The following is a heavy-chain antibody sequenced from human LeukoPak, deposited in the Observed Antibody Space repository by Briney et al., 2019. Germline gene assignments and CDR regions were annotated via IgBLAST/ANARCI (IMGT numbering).Heavy chain of an antibody. J-gene: IGHJ4*02. Sequence: SETLSLTCTVSGGSISSSSYYWGWIRQPPGKGLEWIGSIYYSGSTYYNPSLKSRVSISVDTSKNQFSLKLSSVTAADTAVYYCAREGSLPYLEVDWGQGTLVTVSS. CDR2: IYYSGST. V-gene: IGHV4-39*07. CDR1: GGSISSSSYY. D-gene: IGHD1-1*01. CDR3: AREGSLPYLEVD.